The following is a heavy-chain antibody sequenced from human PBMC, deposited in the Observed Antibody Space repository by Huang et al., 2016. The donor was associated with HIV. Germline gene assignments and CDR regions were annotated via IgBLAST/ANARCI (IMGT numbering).Heavy chain of an antibody. CDR3: ARGNWARAGLPNFDF. J-gene: IGHJ4*02. CDR2: IYYSGNT. D-gene: IGHD7-27*01. V-gene: IGHV4-39*01. Sequence: QLQLQESGPGLVKPSETLSLTCTVSGGSISSTDYYWGWIRQPPGKGLEWIGSIYYSGNTYYTPSLMSRVIISVDTSKTQFSLKLTSVPAADTAVYFCARGNWARAGLPNFDFWGQGTLVPVST. CDR1: GGSISSTDYY.